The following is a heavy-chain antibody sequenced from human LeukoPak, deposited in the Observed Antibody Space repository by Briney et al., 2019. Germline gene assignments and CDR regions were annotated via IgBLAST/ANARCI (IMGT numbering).Heavy chain of an antibody. D-gene: IGHD3-16*01. J-gene: IGHJ5*02. Sequence: GGSMRLSCAASGFSFSTNTMNWVRQAPGKGLEWVANIQQDGSIIYYVDSVTGRFTISRDNAKNSVYLQMNSLRAEDTAMYYCATRRGESWGQGTLVTVSS. CDR3: ATRRGES. CDR2: IQQDGSII. V-gene: IGHV3-7*01. CDR1: GFSFSTNT.